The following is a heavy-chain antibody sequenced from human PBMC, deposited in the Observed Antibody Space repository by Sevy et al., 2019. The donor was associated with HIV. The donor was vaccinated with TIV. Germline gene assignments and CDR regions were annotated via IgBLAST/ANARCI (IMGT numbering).Heavy chain of an antibody. Sequence: GGSLRLSCAASGFTFSSYSMNWVRQAPGKGLEWVSSISSSSSTIYYADSVKGRFTISRDNAKNSLYLQINSLRDEDTAVYYCARAVAGFLYGMDVWGQGTTVTVSS. CDR2: ISSSSSTI. V-gene: IGHV3-48*02. D-gene: IGHD6-19*01. J-gene: IGHJ6*02. CDR3: ARAVAGFLYGMDV. CDR1: GFTFSSYS.